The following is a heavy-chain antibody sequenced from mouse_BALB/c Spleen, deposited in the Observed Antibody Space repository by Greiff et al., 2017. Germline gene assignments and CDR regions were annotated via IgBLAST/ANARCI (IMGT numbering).Heavy chain of an antibody. CDR2: IYPGDGDT. J-gene: IGHJ4*01. Sequence: QVQLQQSGAELARPGASVKLSCKASGYTFTSYWMQWVKQRPGQGLEWIGAIYPGDGDTRYTQKFKGKATLTADKSSSTAYMQLSSLASEDSAVYYCARSGGYSPMDDWGQGTSVTVSS. CDR3: ARSGGYSPMDD. CDR1: GYTFTSYW. V-gene: IGHV1-87*01. D-gene: IGHD2-3*01.